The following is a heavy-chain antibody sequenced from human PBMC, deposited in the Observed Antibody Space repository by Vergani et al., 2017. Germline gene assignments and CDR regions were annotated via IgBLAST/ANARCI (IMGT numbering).Heavy chain of an antibody. Sequence: QLQLQESGPGLVKPSETLSLTCTVSGGSISSSSYYWGWIRQPPGKGLEWIGSIYYSGSTYYNPSLKSRVTISVDTSKNQFSLKLSSVTAADTAVYYCARDSYGDYPGAFDIWGQGTMVTVSS. CDR3: ARDSYGDYPGAFDI. V-gene: IGHV4-39*07. J-gene: IGHJ3*02. CDR2: IYYSGST. CDR1: GGSISSSSYY. D-gene: IGHD4-17*01.